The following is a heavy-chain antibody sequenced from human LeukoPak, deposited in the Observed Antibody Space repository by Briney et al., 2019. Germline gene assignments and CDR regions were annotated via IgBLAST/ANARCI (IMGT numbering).Heavy chain of an antibody. V-gene: IGHV3-21*01. Sequence: GGSLRLSYAASGFTFSSYSMNWVRQAPGKGLEWVSSISSSSSYIYYADSVKGRFTISRDNAKNSLYLQMNSLRAEDTAVYYCARESGGTTGTTDWFDPWSQGTLVTVSS. D-gene: IGHD1-7*01. CDR1: GFTFSSYS. CDR2: ISSSSSYI. CDR3: ARESGGTTGTTDWFDP. J-gene: IGHJ5*02.